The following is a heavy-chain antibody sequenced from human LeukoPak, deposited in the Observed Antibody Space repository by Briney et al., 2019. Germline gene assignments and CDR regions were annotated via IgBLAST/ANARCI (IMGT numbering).Heavy chain of an antibody. CDR1: GFTFSSYG. Sequence: PGGSLRLSCAASGFTFSSYGMHWVRQAPGKGLEWVAFIRYDGSNKYYADSVKGRFTISRDNSKNTLYLQMGSLRAEDMAVYYCARSQTKGSNWFDPWGQGTLVTVSS. D-gene: IGHD1-1*01. J-gene: IGHJ5*02. V-gene: IGHV3-30*02. CDR2: IRYDGSNK. CDR3: ARSQTKGSNWFDP.